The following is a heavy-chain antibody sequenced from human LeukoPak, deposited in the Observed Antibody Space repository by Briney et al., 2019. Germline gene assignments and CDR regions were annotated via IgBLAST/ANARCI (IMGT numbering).Heavy chain of an antibody. CDR1: GGTFSSYA. Sequence: SVKVSCKASGGTFSSYAISWVRQAPGQGLEWMGGIVPIFGTTKYAQKFQGRVTLTADESTSTAYMELSSLRSEDTAFYYCARDPGHSGGQNWGQGTLVTASS. D-gene: IGHD5-12*01. CDR3: ARDPGHSGGQN. CDR2: IVPIFGTT. V-gene: IGHV1-69*13. J-gene: IGHJ4*02.